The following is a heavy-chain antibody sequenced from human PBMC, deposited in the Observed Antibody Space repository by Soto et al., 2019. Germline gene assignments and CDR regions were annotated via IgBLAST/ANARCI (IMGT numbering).Heavy chain of an antibody. Sequence: TSETLSLTCAVYGGSFSGYYWSWIRQPPGKWLEWIGEINHSGSTNYNPSLKSRVTISVDTSKNQFSLKLSSVTAADTAVYYCARGANRRKFDPWGQGTLVTVSS. V-gene: IGHV4-34*01. CDR3: ARGANRRKFDP. CDR1: GGSFSGYY. CDR2: INHSGST. J-gene: IGHJ5*02.